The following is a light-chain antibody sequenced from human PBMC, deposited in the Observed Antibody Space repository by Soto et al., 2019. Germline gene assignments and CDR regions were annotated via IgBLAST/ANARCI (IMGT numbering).Light chain of an antibody. J-gene: IGLJ2*01. CDR3: SSYTTSSPHVV. V-gene: IGLV2-14*01. Sequence: QAASVSGSPGQSITISCTGTSSDVGGYNYVSWYQQHPGKAPKLMIYDVSNRPSGVSNRFSGSKSGNTASLTISGLQAEDEADYYCSSYTTSSPHVVFGGGTKLTVL. CDR2: DVS. CDR1: SSDVGGYNY.